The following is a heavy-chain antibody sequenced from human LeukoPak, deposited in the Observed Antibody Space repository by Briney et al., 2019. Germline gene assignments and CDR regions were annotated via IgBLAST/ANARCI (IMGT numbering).Heavy chain of an antibody. V-gene: IGHV3-7*01. CDR3: ARARSSGWYEVGRY. J-gene: IGHJ4*02. D-gene: IGHD6-19*01. CDR2: IKQDGSEK. CDR1: GFTFSSYW. Sequence: GGSLRLSCAASGFTFSSYWMSWVRQAPGKGLEWVANIKQDGSEKYYVDSVKGRFTISRDNAKNSLYLQMNSLRAEDTAVYYCARARSSGWYEVGRYWGQGTLVTVSS.